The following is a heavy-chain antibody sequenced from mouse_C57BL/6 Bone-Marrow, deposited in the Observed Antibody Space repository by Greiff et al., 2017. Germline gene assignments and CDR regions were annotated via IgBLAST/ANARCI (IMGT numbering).Heavy chain of an antibody. CDR3: ASSPLLLRYPFAY. D-gene: IGHD1-1*01. CDR1: GFSFTSYG. Sequence: VQLVESGPGLVAPSQSLSITCTVSGFSFTSYGVAWVRQSPGKGLEWLGVIWGVGSTNYNSALKSRLSISTDNSKSQVFLKMNSLQTDHTAMYYCASSPLLLRYPFAYWGQGTLVTVSA. CDR2: IWGVGST. J-gene: IGHJ3*01. V-gene: IGHV2-6*01.